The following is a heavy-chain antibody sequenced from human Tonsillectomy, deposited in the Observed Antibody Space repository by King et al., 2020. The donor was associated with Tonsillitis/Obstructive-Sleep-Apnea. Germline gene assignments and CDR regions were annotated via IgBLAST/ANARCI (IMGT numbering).Heavy chain of an antibody. CDR2: ISSSSSYT. D-gene: IGHD3-9*01. CDR1: GFTFSDYY. CDR3: ATFMSTGYEVV. Sequence: VQLVESGGGLVKPGGSLRLSCAASGFTFSDYYMSWIRQAPGKGLEWVSYISSSSSYTNYADSVKGRFTISRDNAKNSLYLQMNSLRAEDTAVYYCATFMSTGYEVVWGQGTTVTVSS. J-gene: IGHJ6*02. V-gene: IGHV3-11*06.